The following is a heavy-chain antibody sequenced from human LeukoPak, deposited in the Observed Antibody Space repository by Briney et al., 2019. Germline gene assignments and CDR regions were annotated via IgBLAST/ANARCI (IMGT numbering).Heavy chain of an antibody. CDR1: GYTFTGYY. Sequence: ASVKVSCKASGYTFTGYYIHWVRQAPGQGLEWMGWINPNSGTNYAQKFQGRVTMTGDTSISTAYMELSRLRSDDTAVYYCARGKMSGDDFDYWGQGTLVTVSS. CDR3: ARGKMSGDDFDY. CDR2: INPNSGT. J-gene: IGHJ4*02. V-gene: IGHV1-2*02. D-gene: IGHD4-17*01.